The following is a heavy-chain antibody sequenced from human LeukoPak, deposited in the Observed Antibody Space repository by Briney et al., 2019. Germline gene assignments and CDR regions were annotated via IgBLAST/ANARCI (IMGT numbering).Heavy chain of an antibody. Sequence: SETLSLTCTVSGGSISSSSYYWGWIRQPPGKGLEWIGSIYYSGSTYYNPSLKSRVTISVDTSKNQFSLKLSSVTAADTAVYYCARGLREVVPYWYFDLWGRGTLVTVSS. CDR3: ARGLREVVPYWYFDL. J-gene: IGHJ2*01. V-gene: IGHV4-39*07. D-gene: IGHD3-22*01. CDR1: GGSISSSSYY. CDR2: IYYSGST.